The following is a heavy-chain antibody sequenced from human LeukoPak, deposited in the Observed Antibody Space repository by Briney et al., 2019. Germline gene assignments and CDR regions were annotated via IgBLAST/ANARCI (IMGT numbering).Heavy chain of an antibody. CDR2: IYYSGST. D-gene: IGHD1-26*01. Sequence: SETLSLTCTVSSGSISSSSYYWGWIRQPPGKGLEWIGSIYYSGSTYYNPSLKSRVTMSVDTSKNQFSLKLSSVTAADTAVYYCASTRGSYYMGVLDYWGQGTLVTVSS. CDR1: SGSISSSSYY. J-gene: IGHJ4*02. CDR3: ASTRGSYYMGVLDY. V-gene: IGHV4-39*07.